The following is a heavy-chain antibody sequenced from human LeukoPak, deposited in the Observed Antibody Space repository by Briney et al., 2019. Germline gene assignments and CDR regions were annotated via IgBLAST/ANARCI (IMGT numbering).Heavy chain of an antibody. CDR1: GGTFSSYA. D-gene: IGHD2-15*01. CDR2: IIPIFGTA. CDR3: ARGIVVKPSTNWFDP. V-gene: IGHV1-69*13. J-gene: IGHJ5*02. Sequence: EASVKVSCKASGGTFSSYAISWVRQAPGQGLEWMGGIIPIFGTASYAQKFQGRVTITADESTSTAYMELSSLRSEDTAVYYCARGIVVKPSTNWFDPWAREPRSPSPQ.